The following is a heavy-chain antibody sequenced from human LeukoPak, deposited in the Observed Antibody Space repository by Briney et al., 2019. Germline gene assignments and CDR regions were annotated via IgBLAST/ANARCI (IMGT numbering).Heavy chain of an antibody. Sequence: GGSLRLSCAASGFTFSSYWMSWVRQAPGKGLEWVANIKQDGSEKYYVDSVKGRFTISRDNARNSLSLQMNSLRAEDTAVYYCARDTGSESYWSYYYNGMDVWGQGTTVTVSS. CDR1: GFTFSSYW. V-gene: IGHV3-7*01. CDR2: IKQDGSEK. J-gene: IGHJ6*02. CDR3: ARDTGSESYWSYYYNGMDV. D-gene: IGHD3-10*01.